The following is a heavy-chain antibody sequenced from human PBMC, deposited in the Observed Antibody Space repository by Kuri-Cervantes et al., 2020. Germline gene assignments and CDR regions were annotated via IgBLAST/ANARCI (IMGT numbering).Heavy chain of an antibody. J-gene: IGHJ6*02. V-gene: IGHV1-18*01. D-gene: IGHD1-26*01. Sequence: ASVKVSCKASGGTFSSYTISWVRQAPGQGLEWMGWISAYNGNTNYAQKLQGRVTMTEDTSTDTAYMELSSLRSEDTAVYYCATADVYSGSELLPGGGMDVWGQGTTVTVSS. CDR1: GGTFSSYT. CDR2: ISAYNGNT. CDR3: ATADVYSGSELLPGGGMDV.